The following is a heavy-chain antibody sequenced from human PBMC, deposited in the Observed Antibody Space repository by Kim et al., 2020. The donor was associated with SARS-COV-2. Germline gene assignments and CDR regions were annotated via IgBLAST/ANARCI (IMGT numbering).Heavy chain of an antibody. CDR1: GFTFDDYA. D-gene: IGHD3-10*01. V-gene: IGHV3-9*01. CDR3: AKAQLWFGELVNAFDI. J-gene: IGHJ3*02. Sequence: GGSLRLSCAASGFTFDDYAMHWVRQAPGKGLEWVSGISWNSGSIGYADSVKGRFTISGDNAKNSLYLQMNSLRAEDTALYYCAKAQLWFGELVNAFDIWGEGTMVTVSS. CDR2: ISWNSGSI.